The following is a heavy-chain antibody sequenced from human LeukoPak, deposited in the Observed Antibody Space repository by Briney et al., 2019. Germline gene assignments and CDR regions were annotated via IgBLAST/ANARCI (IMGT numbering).Heavy chain of an antibody. J-gene: IGHJ4*02. Sequence: GGSLRLSCAASGFTFSDYYMSWIRQAPGKGLEWVSYISSSGSTMYYADSVKGRFTISRDNAKNSLYLQMNSLRAEDTAVYYCATLYDFWSGYLDYWGQGTLVTVSS. CDR2: ISSSGSTM. CDR3: ATLYDFWSGYLDY. D-gene: IGHD3-3*01. CDR1: GFTFSDYY. V-gene: IGHV3-11*01.